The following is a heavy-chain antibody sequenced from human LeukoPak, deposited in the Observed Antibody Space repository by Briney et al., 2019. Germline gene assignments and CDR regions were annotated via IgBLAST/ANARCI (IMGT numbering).Heavy chain of an antibody. CDR2: IRTKAYGGTA. D-gene: IGHD5-24*01. V-gene: IGHV3-49*04. CDR3: TREDGYNRRFDY. Sequence: PGGSLRLSCTGSGFIFSNYGINWVRQAPGKGMERVGFIRTKAYGGTAEYAASVKGRFTISRDDSKSIVYLQMNSLKTDDTAVYYCTREDGYNRRFDYWGQGTLVTVSS. J-gene: IGHJ4*02. CDR1: GFIFSNYG.